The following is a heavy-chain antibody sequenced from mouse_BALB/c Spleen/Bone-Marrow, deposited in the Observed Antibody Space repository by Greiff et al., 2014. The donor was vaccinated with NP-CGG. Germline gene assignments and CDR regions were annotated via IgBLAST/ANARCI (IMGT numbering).Heavy chain of an antibody. Sequence: VQLQQSGAELVKPGASVKLSCTASGFNIKDTYMHWVKQRPEQGLEWIGRIDPANGYTKYDPKFQGKATITADTSSNTAYPQLSSLTSEDTAVYYCARWELGRAGFAYWGQGTLVTVSA. D-gene: IGHD4-1*01. V-gene: IGHV14-3*02. CDR3: ARWELGRAGFAY. CDR1: GFNIKDTY. CDR2: IDPANGYT. J-gene: IGHJ3*01.